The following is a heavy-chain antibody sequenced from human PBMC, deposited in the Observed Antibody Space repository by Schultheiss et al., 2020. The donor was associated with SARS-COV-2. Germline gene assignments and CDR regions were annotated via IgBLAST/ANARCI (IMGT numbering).Heavy chain of an antibody. V-gene: IGHV3-74*01. D-gene: IGHD6-13*01. CDR2: INSDGSST. J-gene: IGHJ6*02. CDR1: GFTFSSYW. CDR3: ARETGGYDREYYYYYYGMDV. Sequence: GESLKISCAASGFTFSSYWMHWVRQAPGKGLVWVSRINSDGSSTSYADSVKGRFTISRDNAKNSLYLQMNSLRAEDTAVYYCARETGGYDREYYYYYYGMDVWGQGTTVTVSS.